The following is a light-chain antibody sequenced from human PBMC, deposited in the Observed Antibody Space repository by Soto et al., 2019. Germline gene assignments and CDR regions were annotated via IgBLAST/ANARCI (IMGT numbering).Light chain of an antibody. J-gene: IGKJ1*01. CDR3: QQYGSSPT. Sequence: DIQMTQSPFTLSASVGDRVTITCRASQTISSWLAWYQQIPGKAPKLLIYDASNLESGVPSRFSGSGSGTDFTLTISRLEPEDFAVYYCQQYGSSPTFGQGTKVDI. CDR1: QTISSW. V-gene: IGKV1-5*01. CDR2: DAS.